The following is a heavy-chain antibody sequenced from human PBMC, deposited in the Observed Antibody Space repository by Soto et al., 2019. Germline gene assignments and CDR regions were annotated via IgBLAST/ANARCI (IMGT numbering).Heavy chain of an antibody. D-gene: IGHD1-1*01. V-gene: IGHV3-23*01. CDR1: GFSFSSYA. CDR2: ISITGGTT. CDR3: AKGATGTYLDSYLDH. Sequence: EVQLLESGGGRIQPGGSLRLSCAASGFSFSSYAMHWVRQAPGKGLEWVSAISITGGTTFSSDSVKGRFTISRDNSKNIFFLEMSDLRAEDTAVYYGAKGATGTYLDSYLDHWGLGTLVTVSS. J-gene: IGHJ4*02.